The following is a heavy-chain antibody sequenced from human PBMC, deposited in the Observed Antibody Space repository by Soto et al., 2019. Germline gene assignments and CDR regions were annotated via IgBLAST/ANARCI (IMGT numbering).Heavy chain of an antibody. CDR1: GGSISSYY. V-gene: IGHV4-59*08. D-gene: IGHD2-21*01. J-gene: IGHJ6*03. Sequence: PSETLSLTCTVSGGSISSYYWSWIRQPPGKGLEWIGYIYYSGSTNYNPSLKSRVTISVDTSKNQFSLKLSSVTAADTAVYYCARLISTWTPGHMYYYYMDVWGKGTTVTVSS. CDR2: IYYSGST. CDR3: ARLISTWTPGHMYYYYMDV.